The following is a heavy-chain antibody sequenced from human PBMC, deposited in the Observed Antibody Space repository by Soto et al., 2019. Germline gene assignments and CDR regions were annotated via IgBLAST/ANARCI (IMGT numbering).Heavy chain of an antibody. CDR1: GYTFTSYY. CDR2: INPSGGST. Sequence: QVQLVQSGAEVKKPGASVKVSCKASGYTFTSYYMHWVRQAPGQGLEWMGIINPSGGSTSYAQKFQGRVTMTRDTSTSTVYMELSSLRSEDTAVYYCARDPWAFPYCGGDCSGHNWFGPWGQGTLVTVSS. J-gene: IGHJ5*02. V-gene: IGHV1-46*01. CDR3: ARDPWAFPYCGGDCSGHNWFGP. D-gene: IGHD2-21*02.